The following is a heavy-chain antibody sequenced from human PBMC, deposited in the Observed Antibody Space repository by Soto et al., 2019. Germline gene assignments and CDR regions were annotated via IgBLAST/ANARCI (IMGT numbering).Heavy chain of an antibody. D-gene: IGHD3-10*01. J-gene: IGHJ6*02. Sequence: SETLSLTCAVYGGSFSGYYWSWIRQPPGKGLEWIGEINHSGSTNYNPSLKSRVTISVDTSKNPISLKLSYVTAADTAVYYCARKNTYYYGSGSYYHYYYGMDVWGQGTTVTVSS. CDR3: ARKNTYYYGSGSYYHYYYGMDV. CDR1: GGSFSGYY. V-gene: IGHV4-34*01. CDR2: INHSGST.